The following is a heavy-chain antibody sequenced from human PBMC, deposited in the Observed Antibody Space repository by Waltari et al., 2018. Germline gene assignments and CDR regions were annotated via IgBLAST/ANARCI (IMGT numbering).Heavy chain of an antibody. V-gene: IGHV2-5*02. D-gene: IGHD6-6*01. Sequence: QITLKESGPTLVKPTQTLTLTCTFSGFSLSTSGVGVGWIRQPPGKALEWLALIYWDEDKCYSPSLKSRLNITKDTSKNQVVLIMTNMDPVDTATYYCTHRQPAARSFDYWGQGTLVTVSS. J-gene: IGHJ4*02. CDR3: THRQPAARSFDY. CDR1: GFSLSTSGVG. CDR2: IYWDEDK.